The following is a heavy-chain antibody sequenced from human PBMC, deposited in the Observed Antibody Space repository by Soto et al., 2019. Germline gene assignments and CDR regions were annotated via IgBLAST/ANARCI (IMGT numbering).Heavy chain of an antibody. CDR3: VRPRPSGENYGMDV. V-gene: IGHV3-53*01. D-gene: IGHD3-16*01. J-gene: IGHJ6*02. Sequence: GWSLRLSCAASGFTFGSYSMNWVRQAPEMGLEWVSILYTEGTTYYADSVKGRFTISRDSSKNTLFLQMDSLRAEDTAVYYCVRPRPSGENYGMDVWGQGTTVTVSS. CDR1: GFTFGSYS. CDR2: LYTEGTT.